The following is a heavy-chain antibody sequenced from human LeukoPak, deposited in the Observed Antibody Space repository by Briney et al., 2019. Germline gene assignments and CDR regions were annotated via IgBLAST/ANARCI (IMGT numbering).Heavy chain of an antibody. CDR2: IRSKGYGGTP. V-gene: IGHV3-49*04. J-gene: IGHJ4*02. D-gene: IGHD3-3*02. CDR1: GLTFGDYT. CDR3: TRDPPPFN. Sequence: GGSLRLSCTASGLTFGDYTMTWVRQAPGKGLEWVGFIRSKGYGGTPEYAASVKGRFIVSRDDSKSIAYLQMNSLKTEDTAVYYCTRDPPPFNWGQGTLVTVSS.